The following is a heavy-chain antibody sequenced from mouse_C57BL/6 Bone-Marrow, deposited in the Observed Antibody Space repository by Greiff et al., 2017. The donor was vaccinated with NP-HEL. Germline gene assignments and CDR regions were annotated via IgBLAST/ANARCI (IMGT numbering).Heavy chain of an antibody. CDR1: GFTFSDYY. J-gene: IGHJ2*01. CDR2: INYDGSST. D-gene: IGHD2-4*01. V-gene: IGHV5-16*01. Sequence: EVKVVESEGGLVQPGSSMKLSCTASGFTFSDYYMAWVRQVPEKGLEWVANINYDGSSTYYLDSLKSRFIISRDNAKNILYLQMSSLKSEDTATYYCARIYDYDGGYYFDYWGQGTTLTVSS. CDR3: ARIYDYDGGYYFDY.